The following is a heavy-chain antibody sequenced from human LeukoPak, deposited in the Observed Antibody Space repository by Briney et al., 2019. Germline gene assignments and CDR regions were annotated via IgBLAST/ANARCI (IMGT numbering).Heavy chain of an antibody. CDR1: GGSFSSYA. V-gene: IGHV1-69*10. D-gene: IGHD1-7*01. CDR2: IIPILVTA. CDR3: ARLNWNYVVGYKTWFDP. Sequence: SSVKVSCKASGGSFSSYAISWLRQAPGQPLEWIGGIIPILVTANYAQQFQGRVTITEIKSPSKAYVEPGSLSSEDPTDDCCARLNWNYVVGYKTWFDPWGQGTLVTVSS. J-gene: IGHJ5*02.